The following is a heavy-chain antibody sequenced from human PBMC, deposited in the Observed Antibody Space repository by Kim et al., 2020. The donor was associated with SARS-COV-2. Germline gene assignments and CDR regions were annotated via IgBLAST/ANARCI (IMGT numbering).Heavy chain of an antibody. V-gene: IGHV3-23*01. Sequence: GGSLRLSCAASGFTFSSYAMSWVRQAPGKGLEWVSVIGGSGTIKYFADSVKVRFTISRDNSRNTLYLQMNSLRAEDTAVYYCATPGSSGWYVYWGQGTLV. CDR3: ATPGSSGWYVY. CDR2: IGGSGTIK. CDR1: GFTFSSYA. D-gene: IGHD6-19*01. J-gene: IGHJ4*02.